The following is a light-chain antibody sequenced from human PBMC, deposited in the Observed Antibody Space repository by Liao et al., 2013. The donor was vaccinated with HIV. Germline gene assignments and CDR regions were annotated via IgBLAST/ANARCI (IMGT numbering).Light chain of an antibody. V-gene: IGLV3-21*04. Sequence: SYVLTQSPSVSVAPGKTATITCGGNNIGRNSVHWYQQKSGQAPVLVIFDDTDRPSGIPERFSGSNSGDTATLTISWVEAGDEADYYCQVWDSPSDHRVFGGGTKLTVV. CDR3: QVWDSPSDHRV. CDR1: NIGRNS. J-gene: IGLJ3*02. CDR2: DDT.